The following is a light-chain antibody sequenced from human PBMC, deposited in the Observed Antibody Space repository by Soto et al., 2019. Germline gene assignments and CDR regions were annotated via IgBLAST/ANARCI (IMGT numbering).Light chain of an antibody. V-gene: IGKV3-20*01. J-gene: IGKJ1*01. CDR3: QQYGSSPWT. CDR1: QSVSSNY. CDR2: GAS. Sequence: EIVLTQSPGTLSLSPGERATLSCRASQSVSSNYLAWYQQKPGQAPRPLIYGASSRATGSPDRFSGSGAGTDSTLTISRLGSEDFAVYYCQQYGSSPWTVGQGTQVEIK.